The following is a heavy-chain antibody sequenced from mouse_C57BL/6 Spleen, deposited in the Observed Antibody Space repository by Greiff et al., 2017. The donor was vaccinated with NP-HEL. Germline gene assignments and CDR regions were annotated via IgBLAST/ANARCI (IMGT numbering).Heavy chain of an antibody. V-gene: IGHV5-4*01. CDR1: GFTFSSYA. CDR2: ISDGGSYT. CDR3: ARLTGGYYSWFAY. J-gene: IGHJ3*01. D-gene: IGHD2-3*01. Sequence: EVHLVESGGGLVKPGGSLKLSCAASGFTFSSYAMSWVRQTPEKRLEWVATISDGGSYTYYPDNVKGRFTISRDNAKNNLYLQMSHLKSEDTAMYYCARLTGGYYSWFAYWGQGTLVTVSA.